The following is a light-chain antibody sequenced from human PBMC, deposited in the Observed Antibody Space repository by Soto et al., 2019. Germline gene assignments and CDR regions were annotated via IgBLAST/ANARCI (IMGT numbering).Light chain of an antibody. Sequence: EIVLTQSPGTLSLSPGDTATLSCRASQSVRSNFLAWYQHKPGQAPRLLIHDAYSRATGIPDRFSGSGSDRDFTLTTSRLDPEDFAVNYCQQYAGSPRTFGQGTKLEIK. CDR3: QQYAGSPRT. J-gene: IGKJ2*02. CDR2: DAY. CDR1: QSVRSNF. V-gene: IGKV3-20*01.